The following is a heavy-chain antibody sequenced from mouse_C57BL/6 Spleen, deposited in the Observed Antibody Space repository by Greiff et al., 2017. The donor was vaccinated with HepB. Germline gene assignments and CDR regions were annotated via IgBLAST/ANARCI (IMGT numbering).Heavy chain of an antibody. CDR2: INPNYGTT. V-gene: IGHV1-39*01. D-gene: IGHD1-1*01. CDR3: ARSGELLREYYFDY. Sequence: EVKLMESGPELVKPGASVKISCKASGYSFTDYNMNWVKQSNGKSLEWIGVINPNYGTTSYNQKFKGKATLTVDQSSSTAYMQLNSLTSEDSAVYYCARSGELLREYYFDYWGQGTTLTVSS. J-gene: IGHJ2*01. CDR1: GYSFTDYN.